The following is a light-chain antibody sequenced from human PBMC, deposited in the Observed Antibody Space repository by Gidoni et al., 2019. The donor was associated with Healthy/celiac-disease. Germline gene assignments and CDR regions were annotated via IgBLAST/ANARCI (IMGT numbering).Light chain of an antibody. CDR3: QQSYSTGIT. V-gene: IGKV1-39*01. J-gene: IGKJ3*01. CDR1: QSISSY. CDR2: AAS. Sequence: DIQMTQSPSSLSASVGDRVTITCRASQSISSYLNWYQQKPGKAPKLLIYAASSLQSGVPAWFSGSGSGTDFTLTISSLQPEDFATYYCQQSYSTGITFGPXTKVDIK.